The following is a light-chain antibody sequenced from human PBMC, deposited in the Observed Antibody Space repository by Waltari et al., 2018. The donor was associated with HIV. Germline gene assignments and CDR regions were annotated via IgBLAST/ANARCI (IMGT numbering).Light chain of an antibody. CDR1: SSGVGGYNY. CDR2: EVS. V-gene: IGLV2-8*01. J-gene: IGLJ3*02. CDR3: SSYAGSNWV. Sequence: HSALTQPPSACGSPGQSVPIACNGTSSGVGGYNYVSWYQHHPGKAPKYMIYEVSKRPSGVPDRFSGSKSGNTASLTVSGLQAEDETDYYCSSYAGSNWVFGGGTKLTVL.